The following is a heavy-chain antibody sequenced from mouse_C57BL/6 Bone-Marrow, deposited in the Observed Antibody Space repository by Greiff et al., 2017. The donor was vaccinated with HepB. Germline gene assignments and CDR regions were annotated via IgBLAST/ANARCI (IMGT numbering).Heavy chain of an antibody. D-gene: IGHD2-2*01. Sequence: DVKLVDSGGDLVKPGGSLKLSCAASGFTFSSYGMSWVRQTPDKRLEWVATISSGGSYTYYPDSVKGRFTISRDNAKNTLYLQMSSLKSEDTAMYYCARHGFGDYWGQGTTLTVSS. CDR2: ISSGGSYT. V-gene: IGHV5-6*02. J-gene: IGHJ2*01. CDR3: ARHGFGDY. CDR1: GFTFSSYG.